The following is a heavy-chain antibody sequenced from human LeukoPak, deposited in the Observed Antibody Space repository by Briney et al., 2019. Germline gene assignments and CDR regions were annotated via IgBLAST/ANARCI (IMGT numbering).Heavy chain of an antibody. CDR3: ARDGNPWNLDV. CDR1: GGSISHYY. Sequence: SKNLSLTCTVSGGSISHYYWTWIRQSPGKALEWIEYINNSGTTSYHPSLKSRVTISVATTKNPFSLQLSSVTAADTAVYYCARDGNPWNLDVWGRGTLVTLSS. CDR2: INNSGTT. J-gene: IGHJ2*01. V-gene: IGHV4-59*01. D-gene: IGHD1-14*01.